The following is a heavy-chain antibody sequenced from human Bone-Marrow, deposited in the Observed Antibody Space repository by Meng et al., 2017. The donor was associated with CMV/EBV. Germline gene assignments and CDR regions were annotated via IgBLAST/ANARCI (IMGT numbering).Heavy chain of an antibody. Sequence: GGSLRLSCTSSGFTFNIYNMNWVRQAPGKGLEWVSSISGSNSHIYYADSVKGRFTISRDNAKNSLHLQMSSLRAEDTAMYYCARGLGDSGSDNYFDYWDQGILVTVSS. CDR2: ISGSNSHI. CDR1: GFTFNIYN. CDR3: ARGLGDSGSDNYFDY. D-gene: IGHD5-12*01. V-gene: IGHV3-21*01. J-gene: IGHJ4*02.